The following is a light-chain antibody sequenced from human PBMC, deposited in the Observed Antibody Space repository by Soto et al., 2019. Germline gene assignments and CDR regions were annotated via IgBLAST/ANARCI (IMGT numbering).Light chain of an antibody. V-gene: IGKV3-20*01. J-gene: IGKJ2*01. CDR2: GAS. CDR1: QSFTSSC. Sequence: EIVVTQSPGTLSLSPGERATLSCRASQSFTSSCLAWYQQKPGQAPRLLISGASRRYTGIPGRFSGSESETDFTLTITILEPEDFAVYYCQQYGSSPSTFGQGTKLEIK. CDR3: QQYGSSPST.